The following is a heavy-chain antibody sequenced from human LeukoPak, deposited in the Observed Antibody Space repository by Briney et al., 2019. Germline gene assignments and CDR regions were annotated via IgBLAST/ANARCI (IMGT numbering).Heavy chain of an antibody. J-gene: IGHJ4*02. CDR2: IYHSGST. V-gene: IGHV4-30-2*01. Sequence: SETLSLTCAVSGGSISSGGYSWSWIRQPPGKGLEWIGYIYHSGSTYYNPSLKSRVTISVDRSKNQFSLKLSSVTAADTAVCYCARGMVTTLFDYWGQGTLVTVSS. CDR1: GGSISSGGYS. CDR3: ARGMVTTLFDY. D-gene: IGHD4-17*01.